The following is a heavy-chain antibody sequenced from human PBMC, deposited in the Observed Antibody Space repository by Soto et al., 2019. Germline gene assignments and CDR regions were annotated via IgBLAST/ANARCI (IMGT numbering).Heavy chain of an antibody. D-gene: IGHD6-13*01. J-gene: IGHJ4*02. CDR2: INPLPTSGST. CDR3: ARDLAAAAY. V-gene: IGHV1-46*01. CDR1: GYIFTNYY. Sequence: ASVKVSCRASGYIFTNYYIHWVRQAPGQGLEWMAIINPLPTSGSTNYAQKFQGRVTVTRDTSTSTVYLELSSLRSDDTDVYYCARDLAAAAYWGQGTLVTVSS.